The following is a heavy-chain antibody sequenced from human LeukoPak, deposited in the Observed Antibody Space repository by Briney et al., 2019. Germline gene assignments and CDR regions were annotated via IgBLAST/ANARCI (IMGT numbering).Heavy chain of an antibody. CDR2: IWYDRSSK. CDR3: ARSDYGTGRYAFYFDY. Sequence: GGSLRLSCAASGFTFSGYGMHWVRQAPGKGLEWVALIWYDRSSKYYANSVKGRFTISRDNAKKTLYLQMDGLRDEDTAVYYCARSDYGTGRYAFYFDYWGQGTQVTVSS. CDR1: GFTFSGYG. J-gene: IGHJ4*02. D-gene: IGHD3-10*01. V-gene: IGHV3-33*01.